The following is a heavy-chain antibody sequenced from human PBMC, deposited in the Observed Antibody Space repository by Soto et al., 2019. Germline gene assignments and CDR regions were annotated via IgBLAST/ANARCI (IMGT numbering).Heavy chain of an antibody. D-gene: IGHD3-22*01. CDR1: GGTFSSYA. CDR3: ASSSSNYYDSSGYYSYYFDY. V-gene: IGHV1-69*01. Sequence: QVQLVQSGAEVKKPGSSVKVSCKASGGTFSSYAISWVRQAPGQGLEWMGGIIPIFGTANYAQKFQGRVTITADESAITAYMKLSSLRSEDTAVYYCASSSSNYYDSSGYYSYYFDYWGQGTLVTVSS. CDR2: IIPIFGTA. J-gene: IGHJ4*02.